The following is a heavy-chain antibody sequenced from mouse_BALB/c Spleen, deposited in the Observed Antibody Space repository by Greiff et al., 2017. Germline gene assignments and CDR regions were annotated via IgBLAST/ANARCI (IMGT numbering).Heavy chain of an antibody. CDR3: ARIYYYGREDY. CDR2: ILPGSGST. Sequence: VQLQQSGAELMKPGASVKISCKATGYTFSSYWIEWVKQRPGHGLEWIGEILPGSGSTNYNEKFKGKATFTADTSSNTAYMQLSSLTSEDSAVYYCARIYYYGREDYWGQGTTLTVSS. CDR1: GYTFSSYW. V-gene: IGHV1-9*01. J-gene: IGHJ2*01. D-gene: IGHD1-1*01.